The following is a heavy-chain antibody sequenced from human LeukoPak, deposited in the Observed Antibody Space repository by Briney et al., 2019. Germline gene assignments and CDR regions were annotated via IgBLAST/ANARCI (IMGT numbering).Heavy chain of an antibody. Sequence: PGGSLRLSCAASGFTFSDYVMSWVRQAPGKGREWGSSISSGAGSTYYADSVKGRFTISRNNFKDTLYLQMNSLRAEDTAIYYCARMGGGAVPFPWGQGTLVTVSS. CDR3: ARMGGGAVPFP. CDR2: ISSGAGST. CDR1: GFTFSDYV. J-gene: IGHJ5*02. D-gene: IGHD2-8*01. V-gene: IGHV3-23*01.